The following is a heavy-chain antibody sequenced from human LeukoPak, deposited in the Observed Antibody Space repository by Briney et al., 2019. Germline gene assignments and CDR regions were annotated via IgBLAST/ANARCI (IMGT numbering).Heavy chain of an antibody. CDR2: INPNSGGT. V-gene: IGHV1-2*02. J-gene: IGHJ5*02. Sequence: ASVKVSCKASGYTFTGYYMRWVRQAPGQGLEWMGWINPNSGGTNYAQKFQGRVTMTRDTSISTAYMELSRLRSDDTAVYYCARGGTYCSSTSCYDDWFDPWGQGTLVTVSS. CDR3: ARGGTYCSSTSCYDDWFDP. D-gene: IGHD2-2*01. CDR1: GYTFTGYY.